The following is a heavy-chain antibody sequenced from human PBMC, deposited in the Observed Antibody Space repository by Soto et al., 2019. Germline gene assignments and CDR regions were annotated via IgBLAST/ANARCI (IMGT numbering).Heavy chain of an antibody. Sequence: ASVKVSCKVSGYTLTELSMHWVRQAPGKGLEWMGGFDPEDGETIYAQKFQGRVTMTEDTSTDTAYMELSSLRSGDTAVYYCATAVGPAAMTEGISYGMDVWGQGTTVTVSS. CDR3: ATAVGPAAMTEGISYGMDV. CDR2: FDPEDGET. V-gene: IGHV1-24*01. CDR1: GYTLTELS. J-gene: IGHJ6*02. D-gene: IGHD2-2*01.